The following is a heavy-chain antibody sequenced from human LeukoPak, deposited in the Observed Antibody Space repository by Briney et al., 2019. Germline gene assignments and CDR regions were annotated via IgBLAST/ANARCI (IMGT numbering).Heavy chain of an antibody. Sequence: RGESLKISCKGSGYSFTTYWIGWVRQMPGKGLEWMGIIYPGDSDTRYSPSFQGQVTISADKSITTAYLQWSSLKASDTAMYYCARQGHSSGWSAFDIWGQGTMVTVSS. D-gene: IGHD6-19*01. V-gene: IGHV5-51*01. J-gene: IGHJ3*02. CDR2: IYPGDSDT. CDR1: GYSFTTYW. CDR3: ARQGHSSGWSAFDI.